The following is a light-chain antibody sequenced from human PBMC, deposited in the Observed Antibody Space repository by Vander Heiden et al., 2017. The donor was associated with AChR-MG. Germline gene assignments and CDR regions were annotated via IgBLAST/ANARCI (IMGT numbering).Light chain of an antibody. CDR3: QVWDTSTDHPV. CDR1: NIGSKS. V-gene: IGLV3-21*04. Sequence: SHVLTQPPSVSVAPGKTARITCGGNNIGSKSVHWYQQKPGQAPVAVIYHDSDRPSGIPERFSGSNSGNTAILTISRVEAGDEADYYCQVWDTSTDHPVFGGGTKLTVL. J-gene: IGLJ2*01. CDR2: HDS.